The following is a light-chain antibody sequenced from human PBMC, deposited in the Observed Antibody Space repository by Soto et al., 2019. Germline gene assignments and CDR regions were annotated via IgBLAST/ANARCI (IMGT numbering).Light chain of an antibody. J-gene: IGLJ1*01. CDR3: SSYAGSNSDV. CDR1: SSDVGGYNY. Sequence: QSVLTQPPSASGSPGQSVTISCTGTSSDVGGYNYVSWYQQHPGKAPKLMIYEVSKRPSGVPDRFSASKSGNTASLTVSGLQAEDEADYYCSSYAGSNSDVFGTGTKLTVL. CDR2: EVS. V-gene: IGLV2-8*01.